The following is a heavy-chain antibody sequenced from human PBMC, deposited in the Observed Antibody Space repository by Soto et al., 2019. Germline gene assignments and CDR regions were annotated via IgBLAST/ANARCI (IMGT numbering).Heavy chain of an antibody. CDR1: GDSISSSSYY. D-gene: IGHD1-1*01. J-gene: IGHJ6*02. Sequence: PSETLSLTCTVSGDSISSSSYYWDWIRQPPGKGLEWIGSIYYSGSTYYNPSLKSRVTISVDTSKNQFSLKLSSVTAADTAVYYCASRRTGTTRYYYYYGMDVWGQGTTVTVSS. V-gene: IGHV4-39*01. CDR3: ASRRTGTTRYYYYYGMDV. CDR2: IYYSGST.